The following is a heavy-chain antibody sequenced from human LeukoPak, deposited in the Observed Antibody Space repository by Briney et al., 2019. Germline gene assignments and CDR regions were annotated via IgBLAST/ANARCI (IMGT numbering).Heavy chain of an antibody. Sequence: PSETLSLTCAVYGGSFSGYYWSWIRQPPGKGLEWIGEINHGGSTNYNPSLKSRVTISVDTSKNQFSLKLSSVTAADTAVYYCARRPHLYYYYYYYMDVWGKGTTVTVSS. J-gene: IGHJ6*03. CDR1: GGSFSGYY. V-gene: IGHV4-34*01. CDR3: ARRPHLYYYYYYYMDV. CDR2: INHGGST.